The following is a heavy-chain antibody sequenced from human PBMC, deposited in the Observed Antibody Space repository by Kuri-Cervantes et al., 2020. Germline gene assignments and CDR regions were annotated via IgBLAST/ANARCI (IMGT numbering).Heavy chain of an antibody. CDR2: ISGSGGST. J-gene: IGHJ3*02. Sequence: GESLKISCAASGFTFDDYAMHWVRQAPGKGLEWVSGISGSGGSTYYADSVKGRFTISRDNSKNTLYLQMNSLRAEDTAVYYCARGGKWLDMWGRGTLVTVSS. D-gene: IGHD6-19*01. V-gene: IGHV3-23*01. CDR3: ARGGKWLDM. CDR1: GFTFDDYA.